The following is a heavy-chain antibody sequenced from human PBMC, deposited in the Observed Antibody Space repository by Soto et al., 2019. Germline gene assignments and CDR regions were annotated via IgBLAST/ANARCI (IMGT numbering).Heavy chain of an antibody. V-gene: IGHV3-43*01. CDR2: ISWDGGST. Sequence: GGSLRLSCAASGFTFDDYTMHWVRQAPGKGLEWVSLISWDGGSTYYADSVKGRFTVSRDNSKNSLYLQMNSLRTEDTALYYCAKVGAARTDYYYYYGMDVWGQGTTVTVPS. J-gene: IGHJ6*02. D-gene: IGHD6-6*01. CDR1: GFTFDDYT. CDR3: AKVGAARTDYYYYYGMDV.